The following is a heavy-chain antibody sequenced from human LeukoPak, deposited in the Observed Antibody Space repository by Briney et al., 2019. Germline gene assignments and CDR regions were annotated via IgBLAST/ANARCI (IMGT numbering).Heavy chain of an antibody. J-gene: IGHJ6*02. D-gene: IGHD3-16*01. CDR3: ARVGEPLAVYCYGMDV. CDR2: IWYDGSNK. V-gene: IGHV3-33*01. CDR1: GFTFSSYG. Sequence: PGGSLRLSCAASGFTFSSYGMPWVRQAPGKGLEWVAVIWYDGSNKYCADSVRGRFTISRDNSKNTLYLQMNSLRAEDTAVYYCARVGEPLAVYCYGMDVWGQGTTVTVSS.